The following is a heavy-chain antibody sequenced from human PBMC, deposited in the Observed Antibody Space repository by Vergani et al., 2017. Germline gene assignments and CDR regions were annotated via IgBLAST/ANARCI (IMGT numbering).Heavy chain of an antibody. CDR2: ISGSGVST. CDR3: AKALVGATTRSWFDP. Sequence: EVQLLESGGGLVQPGGSLRLSCAASGFTFSSYAMSWVRQAPGKGLEWVSAISGSGVSTYYADSVKGRFTISRDNSKNTLYLQMNSLRAEDTAVYYCAKALVGATTRSWFDPWGQGTLVTVSS. V-gene: IGHV3-23*01. J-gene: IGHJ5*02. CDR1: GFTFSSYA. D-gene: IGHD1-26*01.